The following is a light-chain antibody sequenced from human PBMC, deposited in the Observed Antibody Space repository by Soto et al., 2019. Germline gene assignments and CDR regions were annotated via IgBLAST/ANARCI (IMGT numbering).Light chain of an antibody. CDR3: HQRFSWPLT. Sequence: EIVLTQSPATLSLSPGERATLSCRASQSVSSYLAWFQQKPGQAPRLLIYDAFNRATGIPGRFSGSGSGTDFTLIVSSLEPEDFAVYYCHQRFSWPLTFGGGTKVEIK. CDR1: QSVSSY. J-gene: IGKJ4*01. V-gene: IGKV3-11*01. CDR2: DAF.